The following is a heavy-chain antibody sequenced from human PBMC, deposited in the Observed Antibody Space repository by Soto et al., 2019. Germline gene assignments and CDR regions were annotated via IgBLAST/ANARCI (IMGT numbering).Heavy chain of an antibody. V-gene: IGHV3-30*18. D-gene: IGHD2-2*02. CDR2: ISYEGSEK. Sequence: QEQLVESGGGVVQPGKSLRLSCAASGFTFNTYGMHWVRQAPGKGLEWVAVISYEGSEKYYVDSVKGRFTISKDNSKNTLYLQMNSLRPEDTAVYYCAKSPNFYCSSPNCYKYYFDHWGQGTRVTVSS. CDR3: AKSPNFYCSSPNCYKYYFDH. J-gene: IGHJ4*02. CDR1: GFTFNTYG.